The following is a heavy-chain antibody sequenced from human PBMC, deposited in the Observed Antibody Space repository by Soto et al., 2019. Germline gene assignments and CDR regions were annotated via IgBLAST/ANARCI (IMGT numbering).Heavy chain of an antibody. CDR3: AKDRIWFGELLYYGMDV. V-gene: IGHV3-30*18. CDR1: GFTFSSYG. Sequence: GGSLRLSCAASGFTFSSYGMHWVRQAPGKGLEWVAVISYDGSNKYYADSVKGRFTISRDNSKNTLYLQMNSLRAEDTAVYYCAKDRIWFGELLYYGMDVWGQGTTVTVSS. D-gene: IGHD3-10*01. J-gene: IGHJ6*02. CDR2: ISYDGSNK.